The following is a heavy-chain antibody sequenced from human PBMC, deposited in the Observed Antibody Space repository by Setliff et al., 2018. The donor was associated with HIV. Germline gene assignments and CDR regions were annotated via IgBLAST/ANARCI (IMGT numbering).Heavy chain of an antibody. D-gene: IGHD2-15*01. V-gene: IGHV1-69*13. CDR2: IIAMFGTA. CDR1: GGTFSTYV. J-gene: IGHJ3*02. CDR3: ARSLRYCSADGCFSGWVYDAFDI. Sequence: SVKVSCKASGGTFSTYVITWVRQAPGQGLEWMGGIIAMFGTANYAQKFQDRVTITADESTSTAYMELSRLRSEDTAVYYCARSLRYCSADGCFSGWVYDAFDIWGQGTMVTVS.